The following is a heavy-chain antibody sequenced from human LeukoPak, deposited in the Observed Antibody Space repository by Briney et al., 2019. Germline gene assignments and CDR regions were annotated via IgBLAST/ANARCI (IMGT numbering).Heavy chain of an antibody. CDR1: GFTFTSYG. D-gene: IGHD6-19*01. CDR3: ARVGRGYSSGWSRLYYYYMDV. V-gene: IGHV1-18*01. CDR2: ISASKGNT. Sequence: ASVKVSCKASGFTFTSYGITWVRQAPGQGLEWMGWISASKGNTNSGQKLQGRVTMTTDTSTSTAYMELRSLRSDDTAVYYCARVGRGYSSGWSRLYYYYMDVWGKGTTVTVSS. J-gene: IGHJ6*03.